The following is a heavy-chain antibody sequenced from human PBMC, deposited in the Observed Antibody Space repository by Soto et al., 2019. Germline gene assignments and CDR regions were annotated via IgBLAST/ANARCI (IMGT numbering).Heavy chain of an antibody. CDR1: GFTFSSFA. CDR3: AKGNYGDYET. J-gene: IGHJ5*02. V-gene: IGHV3-23*01. CDR2: ISISGAGT. D-gene: IGHD4-17*01. Sequence: GGSLRLSCTASGFTFSSFAMSWVRQAPGKGLEWVSTISISGAGTYYADSAKGRFTISRDIPKNTLNLQMSSLRADDTAVYYCAKGNYGDYETWGQGTLVTVSS.